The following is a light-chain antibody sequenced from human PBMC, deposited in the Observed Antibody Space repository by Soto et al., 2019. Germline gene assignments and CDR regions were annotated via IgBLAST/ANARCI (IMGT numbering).Light chain of an antibody. CDR3: QHYATFSRT. Sequence: DIQMTQSPSTLSAYVGDRVTITCRASQSISSWLAWYQQKPGKAPELLIYYASTLQNGVPSRFCGSGSGTEFTLTISSLQPDDSATYYCQHYATFSRTFGQGTKVEIK. V-gene: IGKV1-5*03. CDR1: QSISSW. J-gene: IGKJ1*01. CDR2: YAS.